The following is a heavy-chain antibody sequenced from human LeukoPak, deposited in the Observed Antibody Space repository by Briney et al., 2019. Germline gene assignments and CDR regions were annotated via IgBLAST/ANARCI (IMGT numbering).Heavy chain of an antibody. Sequence: GGSLRLSCAASGFTFSSYGMHWVRQAPGKGLEWVAVIWYDGSNKYYGDSVKGRFTISRDNSKNTLYLQMNSLRAEDTAVYYCARDGCSSTSCYPNYYYYGMDVWGKGTTVTVSS. CDR2: IWYDGSNK. V-gene: IGHV3-33*01. D-gene: IGHD2-2*01. CDR1: GFTFSSYG. CDR3: ARDGCSSTSCYPNYYYYGMDV. J-gene: IGHJ6*04.